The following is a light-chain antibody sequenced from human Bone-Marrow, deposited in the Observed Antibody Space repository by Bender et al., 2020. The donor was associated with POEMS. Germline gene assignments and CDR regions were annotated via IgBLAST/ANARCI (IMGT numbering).Light chain of an antibody. CDR2: DVS. CDR1: SSDVGGYNY. J-gene: IGLJ2*01. V-gene: IGLV2-11*01. CDR3: CSYAGSSTVI. Sequence: QSALTQPRSVSGSPGQSATISCTGTSSDVGGYNYVSWYQQEPGKAPKLMIYDVSQRPSGVPDRFSGSKSGNTASLTISGLQADDESDYYCCSYAGSSTVIFGGGTKVTVL.